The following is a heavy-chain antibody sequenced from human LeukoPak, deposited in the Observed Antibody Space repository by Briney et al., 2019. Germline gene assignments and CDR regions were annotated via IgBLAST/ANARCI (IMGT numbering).Heavy chain of an antibody. V-gene: IGHV3-30-3*01. Sequence: GGSLRLSCAASGFTFSSYAMHWVRQAPGKGLEWVAVISYDGSNKYYADSVKGRFTISRDNSKNTLYLQMNSLRAEDTAVYYCAREEGLTVTIDYWAREPWSPSPQ. CDR3: AREEGLTVTIDY. D-gene: IGHD4-17*01. CDR1: GFTFSSYA. J-gene: IGHJ4*02. CDR2: ISYDGSNK.